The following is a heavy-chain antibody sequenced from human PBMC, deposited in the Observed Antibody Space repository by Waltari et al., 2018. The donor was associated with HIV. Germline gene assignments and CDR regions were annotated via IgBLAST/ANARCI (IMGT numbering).Heavy chain of an antibody. V-gene: IGHV4-61*02. CDR2: IYTSGSN. D-gene: IGHD3-16*01. CDR1: GGSISSGSYY. Sequence: QVQLQESGPGLVKPSQTLSLTCTVSGGSISSGSYYWSWIRQPAGKGLEWIGRIYTSGSNNYNPSLKSRVTISVDTSKNQFSLRLSSVTAADTAVYYCARVNLAVDWYFDLWGRGTLVTVSS. CDR3: ARVNLAVDWYFDL. J-gene: IGHJ2*01.